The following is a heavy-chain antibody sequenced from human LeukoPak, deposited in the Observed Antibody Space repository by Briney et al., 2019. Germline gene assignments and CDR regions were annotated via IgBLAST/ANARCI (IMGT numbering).Heavy chain of an antibody. D-gene: IGHD1-20*01. J-gene: IGHJ3*02. V-gene: IGHV1-24*01. CDR1: GYTFTSYD. CDR3: ATGLLITGTAFDI. Sequence: ASVKVSCKASGYTFTSYDINWVRQATGQGLEWMGGFDPEDGETIYAQKFQGRVTMTEDTSTDTAYMELSSLRSEDTAVYYCATGLLITGTAFDIWGQGTMVTVSS. CDR2: FDPEDGET.